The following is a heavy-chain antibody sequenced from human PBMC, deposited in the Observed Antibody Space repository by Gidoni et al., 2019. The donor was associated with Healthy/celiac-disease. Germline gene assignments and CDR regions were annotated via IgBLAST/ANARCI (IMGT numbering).Heavy chain of an antibody. CDR1: GYTFTSYA. D-gene: IGHD3-3*01. CDR3: ARDFASRDRGFWSGNNTWFDP. J-gene: IGHJ5*02. CDR2: INTNTGNP. V-gene: IGHV7-4-1*02. Sequence: QVQLVQSGSALKKPGASVKVSCKASGYTFTSYARNWVRQAPGQGLEWMGWINTNTGNPTYAQGVTGRFVFSLDTSVSTAYRQISSLKAEDTAVYYCARDFASRDRGFWSGNNTWFDPWGQGTLVTVSS.